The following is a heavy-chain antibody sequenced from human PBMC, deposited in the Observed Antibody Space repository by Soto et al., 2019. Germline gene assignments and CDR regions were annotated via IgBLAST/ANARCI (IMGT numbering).Heavy chain of an antibody. J-gene: IGHJ6*02. CDR3: ARRDGRFLEWLKPYYYGMDV. V-gene: IGHV4-39*01. CDR2: IYYSGST. CDR1: GGSISSSSYY. Sequence: SETLSLTCTVSGGSISSSSYYWGWIRQPPGKGLEWIGSIYYSGSTYYNPSLKSRVTISVDTSKNQFSLKLSSVTAADTAVYYCARRDGRFLEWLKPYYYGMDVWGQGTTVT. D-gene: IGHD3-3*01.